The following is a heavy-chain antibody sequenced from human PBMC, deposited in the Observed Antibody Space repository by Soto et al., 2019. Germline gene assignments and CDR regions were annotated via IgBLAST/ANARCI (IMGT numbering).Heavy chain of an antibody. CDR2: IYYSGST. D-gene: IGHD2-8*01. CDR3: VGFGVLMVYAPGWFDP. Sequence: SETLSLTCTVSGGSISSSSYYWGWIRQPPGKGLEWIGSIYYSGSTYYNPSLKSRVTISVDTSKNQFSLKLSSVTAADTAVYYCVGFGVLMVYAPGWFDPWGQGALVTVSS. CDR1: GGSISSSSYY. J-gene: IGHJ5*02. V-gene: IGHV4-39*01.